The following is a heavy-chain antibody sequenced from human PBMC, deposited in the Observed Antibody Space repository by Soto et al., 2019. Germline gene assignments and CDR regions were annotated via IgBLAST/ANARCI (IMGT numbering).Heavy chain of an antibody. Sequence: QVQLVQSGAEVKKPGSSVKVSCKASGGTFSSYAISWVRQAPGQGLEWMGGIIPIFGTANYAQKFQGRVTTTADESTSTAYMELSSLRSEDTAVYYCATIHYDSSGYEYYYGMDVWGQGTTVTVSS. CDR1: GGTFSSYA. D-gene: IGHD3-22*01. V-gene: IGHV1-69*01. CDR3: ATIHYDSSGYEYYYGMDV. J-gene: IGHJ6*02. CDR2: IIPIFGTA.